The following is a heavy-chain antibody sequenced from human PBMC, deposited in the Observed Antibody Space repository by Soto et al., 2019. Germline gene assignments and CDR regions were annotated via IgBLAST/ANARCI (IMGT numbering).Heavy chain of an antibody. CDR1: GFILNNYA. V-gene: IGHV3-23*01. CDR3: SKSGRNWGAFDF. CDR2: IGGTDGDRDCVT. J-gene: IGHJ3*01. Sequence: VQLLESGGDWVQPGGSLRLSCVGSGFILNNYAMSVVLQAPCKGLEWVLTIGGTDGDRDCVTWYEDSATGRFTISRDTHANTLFPDMDDLSAEASALYSSSKSGRNWGAFDFWGQGTTVVVSS. D-gene: IGHD7-27*01.